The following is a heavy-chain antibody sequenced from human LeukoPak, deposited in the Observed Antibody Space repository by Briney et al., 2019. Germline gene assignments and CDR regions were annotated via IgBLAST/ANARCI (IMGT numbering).Heavy chain of an antibody. CDR1: GYSFTSYW. Sequence: GESLRISCKGSGYSFTSYWISWVRQMPGKGLEWMGRIDPSDSYTNYSPSFQGHVTISADKSISTAYLQWSGLKASDTAMYYCARHPQLAAAAIDVDYWGQGTLVTVSS. CDR3: ARHPQLAAAAIDVDY. D-gene: IGHD6-13*01. V-gene: IGHV5-10-1*01. CDR2: IDPSDSYT. J-gene: IGHJ4*02.